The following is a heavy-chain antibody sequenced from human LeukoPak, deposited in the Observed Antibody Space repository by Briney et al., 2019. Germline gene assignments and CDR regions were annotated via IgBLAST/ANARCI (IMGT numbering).Heavy chain of an antibody. CDR3: AKGSGQYGAYDSSGLDY. Sequence: GGSLRLSCAASGFTFDDYAMHWVRQAPGKGLEWVSGISWNGGRIGYADSVKGRFAISRDNAKNSLYLQMSNLRAEDTAFYYCAKGSGQYGAYDSSGLDYWGQGTLVTVSS. D-gene: IGHD3-22*01. J-gene: IGHJ4*02. CDR2: ISWNGGRI. CDR1: GFTFDDYA. V-gene: IGHV3-9*01.